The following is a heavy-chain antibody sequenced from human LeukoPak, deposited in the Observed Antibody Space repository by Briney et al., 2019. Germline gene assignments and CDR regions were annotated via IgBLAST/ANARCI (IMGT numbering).Heavy chain of an antibody. CDR1: GRSISTYY. D-gene: IGHD3-16*01. CDR2: IYYSGST. V-gene: IGHV4-59*08. CDR3: ARRVTGRGTYYFDY. Sequence: PSETLSLTCTVMGRSISTYYWTWIRQPPGKGLEWIGYIYYSGSTNYNPALKSRVTISLDTSKNQFSLKLNSVTAADTAIYYCARRVTGRGTYYFDYWGQGTLVTVSS. J-gene: IGHJ4*02.